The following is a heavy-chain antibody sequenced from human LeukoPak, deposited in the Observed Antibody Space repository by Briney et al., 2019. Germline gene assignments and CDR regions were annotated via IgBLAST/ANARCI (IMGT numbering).Heavy chain of an antibody. D-gene: IGHD2-2*01. J-gene: IGHJ6*02. CDR3: ARDYSTTWSYGVDV. CDR2: ISSNGRST. CDR1: GFIFSNYA. V-gene: IGHV3-64D*06. Sequence: GGSLRLSCSASGFIFSNYAMHWVRQTPGKGLEYVAGISSNGRSTYYADSVKGRFTISRDNYKNTLYLQMSSLRAEDTAVYYCARDYSTTWSYGVDVWGQGTTVTVSS.